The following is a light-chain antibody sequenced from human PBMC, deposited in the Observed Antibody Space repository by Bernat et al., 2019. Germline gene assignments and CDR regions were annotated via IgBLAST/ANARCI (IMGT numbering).Light chain of an antibody. J-gene: IGLJ1*01. Sequence: QSALTQPASVSGSPGQSITISCTGTSSGVGAYNYVSWYQQHPGKAPKVMIYDVSNRPSGVSNRFSGSKSGNTASLTISGLQAEDEADYYCSSYTSTTTPYVFGTGTKVTVL. CDR2: DVS. CDR1: SSGVGAYNY. V-gene: IGLV2-14*03. CDR3: SSYTSTTTPYV.